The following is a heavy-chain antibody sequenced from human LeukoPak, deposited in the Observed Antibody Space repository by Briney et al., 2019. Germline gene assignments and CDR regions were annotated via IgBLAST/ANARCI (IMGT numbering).Heavy chain of an antibody. V-gene: IGHV1-2*02. CDR2: INPNSGGT. J-gene: IGHJ5*02. D-gene: IGHD3-22*01. Sequence: ASVKVSCKASGYTFTGYYMHWVRQAPGQGLEWMGWINPNSGGTNYAQKFQGRVTMTRDTSISTAYMELSRLRSDDTAVYYCASRFNSSAPKPSSLGFDPWGQGTLVTVSS. CDR1: GYTFTGYY. CDR3: ASRFNSSAPKPSSLGFDP.